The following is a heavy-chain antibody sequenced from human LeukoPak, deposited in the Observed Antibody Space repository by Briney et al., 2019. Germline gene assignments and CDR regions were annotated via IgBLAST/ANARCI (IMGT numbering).Heavy chain of an antibody. J-gene: IGHJ4*02. CDR2: INHSGST. CDR1: GGSISSGGYY. Sequence: PSETLSLTCAVSGGSISSGGYYWSWIRQPPGKGLEWIGEINHSGSTNYNPSLKSRVTISVDTSKNQFSLKLSSVTAADTAVYYCARGARLLLRPFDYWGQGTLVTVPS. V-gene: IGHV4-34*01. CDR3: ARGARLLLRPFDY. D-gene: IGHD3-22*01.